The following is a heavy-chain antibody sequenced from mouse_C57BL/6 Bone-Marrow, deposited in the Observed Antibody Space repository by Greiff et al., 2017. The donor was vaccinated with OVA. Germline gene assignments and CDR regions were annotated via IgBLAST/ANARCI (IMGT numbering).Heavy chain of an antibody. Sequence: EVKLMESGGGLVQPKGSLKLSCAASGFSFNTYAMNWVRQAPGQGLEWVARIRSKSNNYATYYADSVKDRFTISRDDSESMLYLQMNNLKTEDTAMYYCVRSYYGRAMDYWGQGTSVTVSS. V-gene: IGHV10-1*01. CDR2: IRSKSNNYAT. CDR1: GFSFNTYA. CDR3: VRSYYGRAMDY. J-gene: IGHJ4*01. D-gene: IGHD2-10*01.